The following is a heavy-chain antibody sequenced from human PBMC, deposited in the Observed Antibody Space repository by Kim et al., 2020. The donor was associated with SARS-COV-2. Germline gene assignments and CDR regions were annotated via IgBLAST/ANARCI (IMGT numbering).Heavy chain of an antibody. V-gene: IGHV4-39*01. D-gene: IGHD6-19*01. J-gene: IGHJ6*02. CDR2: IFPSGTT. CDR3: TRLERAVPGSYGLDV. Sequence: SETLSLTCTLSSGSISTDSYSWAWVRQPPGKGLEWIGNIFPSGTTNYNPSLKSRLTISVDSSRTQFSLKLNSVTAADTALYDCTRLERAVPGSYGLDVWGQGTTVTVSS. CDR1: SGSISTDSYS.